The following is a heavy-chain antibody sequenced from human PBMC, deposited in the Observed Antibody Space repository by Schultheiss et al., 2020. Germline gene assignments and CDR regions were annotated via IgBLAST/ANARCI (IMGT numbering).Heavy chain of an antibody. CDR1: GGSISSGSYY. J-gene: IGHJ4*02. V-gene: IGHV4-31*03. CDR3: AREGSGSYSTDY. D-gene: IGHD1-26*01. CDR2: IYYSGST. Sequence: SETLSLTCTVSGGSISSGSYYWSWIRQHPGKGLEWIGYIYYSGSTYYNPSLKSRVTISVDTSKNQFSLKLSSVTAADTAVYYCAREGSGSYSTDYWGQGTLVTVSS.